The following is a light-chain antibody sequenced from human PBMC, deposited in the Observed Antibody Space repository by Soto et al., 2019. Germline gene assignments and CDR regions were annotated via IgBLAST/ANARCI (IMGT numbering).Light chain of an antibody. CDR1: SSYVGGFSF. CDR3: SSYTGATTYV. CDR2: EGS. V-gene: IGLV2-14*02. Sequence: QSALTQPASVSGSPGQSITISCTGTSSYVGGFSFVSWYQHHPGKAPKLMIHEGSVRPSGISNRFSGSTSVNTASLTISGLQAEDEADYYCSSYTGATTYVFGTGTKVTVL. J-gene: IGLJ1*01.